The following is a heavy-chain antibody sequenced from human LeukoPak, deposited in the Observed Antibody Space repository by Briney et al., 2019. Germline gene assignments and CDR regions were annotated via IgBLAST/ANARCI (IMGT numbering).Heavy chain of an antibody. CDR2: ISESGSPV. D-gene: IGHD1-14*01. J-gene: IGHJ3*02. V-gene: IGHV3-48*04. CDR3: ARETGAFDI. Sequence: GGSLRLSCAGSGFTFSNYNMNWVRQAPGKGLEWVSYISESGSPVFYADSVKGRFTISRDNAKNSLYLQMNSLRAEDTAVYYCARETGAFDIWGQGTMVTVSS. CDR1: GFTFSNYN.